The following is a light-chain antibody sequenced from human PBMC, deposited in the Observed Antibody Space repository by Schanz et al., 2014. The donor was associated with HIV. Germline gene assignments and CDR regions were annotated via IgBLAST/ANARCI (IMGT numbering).Light chain of an antibody. J-gene: IGLJ3*02. Sequence: QSALTQPPSVSGAPGQGVTISCTWSRSNLGAGYDVHWDQAFPDRAPQLLIYTNTNRPSGVPDRFSASKSGTSASLAITGLQAEDEADYYCQSYDTHLGAVMFGGGTKLTVL. V-gene: IGLV1-40*01. CDR3: QSYDTHLGAVM. CDR2: TNT. CDR1: RSNLGAGYD.